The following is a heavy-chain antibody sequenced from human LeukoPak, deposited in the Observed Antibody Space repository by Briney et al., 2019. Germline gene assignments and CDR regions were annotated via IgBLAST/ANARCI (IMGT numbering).Heavy chain of an antibody. D-gene: IGHD3-10*01. J-gene: IGHJ4*02. CDR3: ARSPVYDHYYGSGSYYNLILDY. CDR2: IYYSGST. Sequence: SETLSLTCTVSGGSISSSSYYWGWIRQPPGKGLEWIGSIYYSGSTYYNPSLKSRVTISVDTSKNQFSLKLSSVTVADTAVYYCARSPVYDHYYGSGSYYNLILDYWGQGTLVTVSS. V-gene: IGHV4-39*07. CDR1: GGSISSSSYY.